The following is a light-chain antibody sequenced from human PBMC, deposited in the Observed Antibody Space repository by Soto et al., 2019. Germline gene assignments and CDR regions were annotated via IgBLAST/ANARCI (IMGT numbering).Light chain of an antibody. V-gene: IGLV2-14*03. J-gene: IGLJ1*01. Sequence: QSVLTQPASVSGSPGQSITISGTGTSSDVGGYNYVSWYQQHPDKAPRLMIYDVSNRPSGVSDSFSGSKSGDTASLTISGLQAEDDDDYYCTSFTSRHTYVFGTGTKLTVL. CDR1: SSDVGGYNY. CDR2: DVS. CDR3: TSFTSRHTYV.